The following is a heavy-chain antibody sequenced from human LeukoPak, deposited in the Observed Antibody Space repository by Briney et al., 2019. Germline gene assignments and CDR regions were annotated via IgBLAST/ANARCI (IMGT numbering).Heavy chain of an antibody. J-gene: IGHJ4*02. CDR2: IYSTGIT. Sequence: GGSLRVSCAASGVNVSAKCMSWVRQTPEKGLEWVSVIYSTGITAYADSVKGRFSISRDNSKNALALQMNSLRVEDTAVYYCARSPHALWFGGGAFDFWGQGTRVTVSS. CDR1: GVNVSAKC. V-gene: IGHV3-53*01. D-gene: IGHD3-10*01. CDR3: ARSPHALWFGGGAFDF.